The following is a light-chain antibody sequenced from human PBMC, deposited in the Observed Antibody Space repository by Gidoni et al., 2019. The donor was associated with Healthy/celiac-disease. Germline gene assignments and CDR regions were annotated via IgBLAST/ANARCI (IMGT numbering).Light chain of an antibody. Sequence: DIQLTQSPSTLSASVGDRVTITCRASQRISSWLAWYQQKPGKAPKHLIYKASSLESGVPSRISGSGSGTEVSLIIISLQPDDFATYYCQQYNSYPYTFGQGTKLEIK. CDR3: QQYNSYPYT. J-gene: IGKJ2*01. CDR1: QRISSW. CDR2: KAS. V-gene: IGKV1-5*03.